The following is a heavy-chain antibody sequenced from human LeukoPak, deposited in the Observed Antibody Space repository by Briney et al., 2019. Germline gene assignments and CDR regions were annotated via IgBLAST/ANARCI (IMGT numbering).Heavy chain of an antibody. CDR2: ISSSGNTI. V-gene: IGHV3-11*04. CDR3: ARAEAYPGIAAAGSLTP. J-gene: IGHJ5*02. Sequence: GGSLRLSCAASGFTFSDYYMNWIRQAPGKGLEWVSYISSSGNTIYYAGSVKGRFTISRDNAKNSLHLQMNSLRAEDTAVYYCARAEAYPGIAAAGSLTPWGQGTLVTVSS. D-gene: IGHD6-13*01. CDR1: GFTFSDYY.